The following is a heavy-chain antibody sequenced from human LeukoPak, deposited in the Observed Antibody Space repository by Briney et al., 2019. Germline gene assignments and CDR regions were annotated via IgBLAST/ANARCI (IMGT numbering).Heavy chain of an antibody. CDR3: AGDYNSLTGLNY. V-gene: IGHV3-73*01. Sequence: GGSLGLSCAASGFTFSDSAMHWVRQASGKGLEWLGRIRTQANNDATAYGASVKGRFIISRDDSRNTAYLQMNSLKTEDTAVYYCAGDYNSLTGLNYWGQGTLVTVSS. CDR2: IRTQANNDAT. D-gene: IGHD3-9*01. J-gene: IGHJ4*02. CDR1: GFTFSDSA.